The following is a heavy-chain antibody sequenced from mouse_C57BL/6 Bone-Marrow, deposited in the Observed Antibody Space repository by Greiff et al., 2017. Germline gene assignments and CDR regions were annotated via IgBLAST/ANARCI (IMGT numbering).Heavy chain of an antibody. Sequence: QVQLQQSGAELVKPGASVKLSCKASGYTFTEYTIHWVKQRSGQGLEWIGWFYPGSGSIKYNEKFKDKATLTADKSSSTVYMELSRLTSEDSAVYFCARHEEESRNYGSSYWYFDVWGTGTTVTVSS. D-gene: IGHD1-1*01. CDR2: FYPGSGSI. V-gene: IGHV1-62-2*01. CDR3: ARHEEESRNYGSSYWYFDV. CDR1: GYTFTEYT. J-gene: IGHJ1*03.